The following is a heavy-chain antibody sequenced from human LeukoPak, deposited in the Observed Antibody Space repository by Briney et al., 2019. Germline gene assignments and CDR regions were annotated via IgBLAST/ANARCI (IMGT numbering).Heavy chain of an antibody. CDR1: GGSISSGDYY. CDR2: IYYSGST. Sequence: SETLSLTCTVSGGSISSGDYYWSWIRQPPGKGLEWIGYIYYSGSTNYNPSLKSRVTMSVDTSKNQFSLKLTSVTAADTAVYYCARDRFGRTTHFDYWGQGTLVTVSS. CDR3: ARDRFGRTTHFDY. J-gene: IGHJ4*02. D-gene: IGHD3-10*01. V-gene: IGHV4-61*08.